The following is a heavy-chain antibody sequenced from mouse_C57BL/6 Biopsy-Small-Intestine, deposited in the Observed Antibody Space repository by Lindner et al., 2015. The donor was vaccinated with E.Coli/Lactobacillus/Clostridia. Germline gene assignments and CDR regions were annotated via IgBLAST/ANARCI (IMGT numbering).Heavy chain of an antibody. CDR2: IYPGDGDT. CDR1: GFAFGNSW. J-gene: IGHJ2*01. V-gene: IGHV1-82*01. CDR3: ARGDGYYFDY. Sequence: VQLQESGPELVKPGASVKISCKASGFAFGNSWMNWMRQRPGMGLEWIGRIYPGDGDTNYNGKFKDMATLTADRSSSTAYMRLDSLTSEDAAVYFCARGDGYYFDYWGQGTTLTVSS. D-gene: IGHD1-1*01.